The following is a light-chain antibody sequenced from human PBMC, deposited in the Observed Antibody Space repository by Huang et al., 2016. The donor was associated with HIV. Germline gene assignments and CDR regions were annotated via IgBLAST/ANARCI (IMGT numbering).Light chain of an antibody. V-gene: IGKV3-11*01. CDR1: QSVSSY. CDR2: DAS. CDR3: QQRRNWPRLFP. J-gene: IGKJ3*01. Sequence: EIVLPQSPATLSLSPGERATLPCRASQSVSSYLAWYQQKHGQAPRLLIYDASNRATGIPARFSGSGAGTEFTLNISSLEPEDFAVYYCQQRRNWPRLFPFGHGTKVDIK.